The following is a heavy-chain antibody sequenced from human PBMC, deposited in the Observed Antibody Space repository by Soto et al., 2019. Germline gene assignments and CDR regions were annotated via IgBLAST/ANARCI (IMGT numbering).Heavy chain of an antibody. Sequence: ASVKVSCKASGGTFSSYAISWVRQAPGQGLEWMGGIIPIFGTANYAQKFQGRVTITADESTSTAYMELSSLRSEDTAVYYCARGSSSWYYYYGMDVWGQGTTVTVSS. J-gene: IGHJ6*02. CDR3: ARGSSSWYYYYGMDV. CDR2: IIPIFGTA. CDR1: GGTFSSYA. V-gene: IGHV1-69*13. D-gene: IGHD6-13*01.